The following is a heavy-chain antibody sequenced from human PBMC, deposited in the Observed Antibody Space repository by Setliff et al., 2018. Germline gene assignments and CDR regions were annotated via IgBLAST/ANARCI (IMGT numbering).Heavy chain of an antibody. V-gene: IGHV1-18*01. Sequence: GVSVKVSCKTSGHNFITFGVNWVRQVPGQGFEWMGWISPYNGDADYAQKFQGRVTLTTDTSTGTAYMELRALSSDDTAIYYCTRGRGPRVVVAVPLDFWGQGTLVTVSS. CDR1: GHNFITFG. J-gene: IGHJ4*02. D-gene: IGHD2-15*01. CDR2: ISPYNGDA. CDR3: TRGRGPRVVVAVPLDF.